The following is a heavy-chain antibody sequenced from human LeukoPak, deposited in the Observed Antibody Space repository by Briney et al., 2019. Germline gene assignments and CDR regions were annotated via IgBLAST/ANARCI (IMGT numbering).Heavy chain of an antibody. D-gene: IGHD3-10*02. CDR1: GFTFDDYG. CDR3: AELGITMIGGV. J-gene: IGHJ6*04. Sequence: GGSLRLSCAASGFTFDDYGMSWARQVPGKGLEWVSGINWNGGSTGNADSVKGRFTISRDNAKNSLYLQMNSLRAEDTAVYYCAELGITMIGGVWGKGTTVTISS. CDR2: INWNGGST. V-gene: IGHV3-20*04.